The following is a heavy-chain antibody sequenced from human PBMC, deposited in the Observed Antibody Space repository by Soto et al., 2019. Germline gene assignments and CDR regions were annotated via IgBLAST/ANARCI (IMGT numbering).Heavy chain of an antibody. CDR1: GYTFNTYG. J-gene: IGHJ5*02. Sequence: QVQLVQSGAEVKKPGASVKVSGKASGYTFNTYGFSWVRPAPGQGLERMGWIGAHTGDTNYAQNFQGRVTMTTDTSTTTSYMELRSLTSDDTAVYFCARDWKGAEGFDPWGQGTLVTVSS. CDR2: IGAHTGDT. CDR3: ARDWKGAEGFDP. V-gene: IGHV1-18*01. D-gene: IGHD1-1*01.